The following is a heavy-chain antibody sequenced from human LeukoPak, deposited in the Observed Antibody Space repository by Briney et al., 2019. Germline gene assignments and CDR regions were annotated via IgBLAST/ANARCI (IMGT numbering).Heavy chain of an antibody. CDR3: AKGSAQVYYYYMDV. V-gene: IGHV3-23*01. CDR2: ISGSGGST. Sequence: GGSLRLSCEAYGFTFNDYGMSWVRQAPGKGLEWVSAISGSGGSTYYADSVKGRFTISRDNSKNTLYLQMNSLRAEDTAVYYCAKGSAQVYYYYMDVWGKGTTVTVSS. J-gene: IGHJ6*03. CDR1: GFTFNDYG.